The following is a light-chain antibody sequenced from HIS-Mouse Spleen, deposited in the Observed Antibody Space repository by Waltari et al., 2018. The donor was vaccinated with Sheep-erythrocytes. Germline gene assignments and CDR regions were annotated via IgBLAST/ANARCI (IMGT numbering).Light chain of an antibody. CDR1: SSDVGGYNY. CDR2: DVS. CDR3: CSYAGSYNHV. J-gene: IGLJ1*01. Sequence: QSALTQPRSVSGSPGQSVTISCTGTSSDVGGYNYVSWYQQHPGKAPKLMIYDVSKRPAVVPSRFAGSKSCITASSTISGLQAEDEADYYCCSYAGSYNHVFATGTKVTVL. V-gene: IGLV2-11*01.